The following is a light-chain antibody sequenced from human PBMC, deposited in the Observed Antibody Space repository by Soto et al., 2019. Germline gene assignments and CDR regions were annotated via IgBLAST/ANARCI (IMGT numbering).Light chain of an antibody. V-gene: IGKV1-39*01. CDR2: AAS. J-gene: IGKJ1*01. Sequence: DIQVTHSPSSLSASVEDRVIITCRASQSMLNHLNWYQQKPGKAPKLLIFAASSLQSGVHSRFSGSRSGPDFTITIRSLQPADFATYYCQQSYSSPPTFGQGTKVDIK. CDR3: QQSYSSPPT. CDR1: QSMLNH.